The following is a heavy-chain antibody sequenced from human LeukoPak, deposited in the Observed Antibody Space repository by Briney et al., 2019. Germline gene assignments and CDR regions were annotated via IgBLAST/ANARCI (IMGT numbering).Heavy chain of an antibody. CDR2: ISGSGGSA. J-gene: IGHJ4*02. V-gene: IGHV3-23*01. CDR3: AKDRVMVRGVIMGGDFDY. Sequence: GGSLRLSCAASGFTFSSYAMSWVRQAPGKGLEWVSAISGSGGSAYYADSVKGRFTISRDNSKNTLYLQMNSLRAEDTAVYYCAKDRVMVRGVIMGGDFDYWGQGTLVTVSS. CDR1: GFTFSSYA. D-gene: IGHD3-10*01.